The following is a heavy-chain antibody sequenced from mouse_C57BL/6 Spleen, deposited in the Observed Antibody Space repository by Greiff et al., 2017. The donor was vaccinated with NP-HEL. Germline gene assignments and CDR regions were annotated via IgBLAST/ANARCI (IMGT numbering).Heavy chain of an antibody. CDR3: ARDGYYGYYAMDY. J-gene: IGHJ4*01. Sequence: EVHLVESGPGLVKPSQSLSLTCSVTGYSITSGYYWNWIRQFPGNKLEWMGYISYDGSNNYNPSLKNRISITRDTSKNQFFLKLNSVTTEDTATYYCARDGYYGYYAMDYWGQGTSVTVSS. V-gene: IGHV3-6*01. CDR2: ISYDGSN. CDR1: GYSITSGYY. D-gene: IGHD2-3*01.